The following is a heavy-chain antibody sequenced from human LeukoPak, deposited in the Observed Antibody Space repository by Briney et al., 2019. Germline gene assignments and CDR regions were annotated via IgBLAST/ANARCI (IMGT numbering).Heavy chain of an antibody. CDR3: ARGGMATVHFDY. V-gene: IGHV4-59*01. Sequence: NPSETLSLTCTVSGGSICSYYWSWIRQPPGKGLEWIGYIYYSGSTNYNPSLKSRVTISVDTSKNQFSLKLSSVTAADTAVYYCARGGMATVHFDYWGQGTLVTVSS. CDR2: IYYSGST. D-gene: IGHD5-24*01. J-gene: IGHJ4*02. CDR1: GGSICSYY.